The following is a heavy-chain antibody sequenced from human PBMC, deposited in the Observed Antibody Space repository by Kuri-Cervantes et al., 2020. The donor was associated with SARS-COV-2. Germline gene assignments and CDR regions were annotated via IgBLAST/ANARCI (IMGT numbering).Heavy chain of an antibody. CDR1: GYTFTGYY. V-gene: IGHV1-46*01. CDR3: ARDQDFWSGINDAFDI. CDR2: INPSGGST. Sequence: ASVKVSCKASGYTFTGYYMHWVRQAPGQGLEWMGWINPSGGSTSYAQKFQGRVTMTRDTSTSTVYMELSSLRSEDTAVYYCARDQDFWSGINDAFDIWGQGTMVTVSS. J-gene: IGHJ3*02. D-gene: IGHD3-3*01.